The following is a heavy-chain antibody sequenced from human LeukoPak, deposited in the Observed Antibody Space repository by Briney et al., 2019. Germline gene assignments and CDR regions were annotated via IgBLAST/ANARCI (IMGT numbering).Heavy chain of an antibody. Sequence: GGSLRLSCVASGFTFSSHAMHWVRQAPGKGLEWVAVISYDGSNKYYADSVKGRFTISRDNSKNTLYLQMNSLRAEDTAVYYCARVDCSGGSCYLRPFDYWGQGTLVTVSS. J-gene: IGHJ4*02. D-gene: IGHD2-15*01. CDR2: ISYDGSNK. CDR1: GFTFSSHA. CDR3: ARVDCSGGSCYLRPFDY. V-gene: IGHV3-30-3*01.